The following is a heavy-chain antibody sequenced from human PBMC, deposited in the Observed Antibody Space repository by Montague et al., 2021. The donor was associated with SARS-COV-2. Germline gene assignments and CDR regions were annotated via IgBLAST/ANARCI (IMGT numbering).Heavy chain of an antibody. CDR1: GFPFSDYY. CDR2: ISSSGGTI. Sequence: SLRFSCSASGFPFSDYYMSWIRQAPGKGLEWVSYISSSGGTIYYADSVKGRFTISRDNAKNSLYLQMNSLRAEDTAVYYCARVKQQLVVYYYYYMDVWGKGTTVTVSS. V-gene: IGHV3-11*01. CDR3: ARVKQQLVVYYYYYMDV. J-gene: IGHJ6*03. D-gene: IGHD6-13*01.